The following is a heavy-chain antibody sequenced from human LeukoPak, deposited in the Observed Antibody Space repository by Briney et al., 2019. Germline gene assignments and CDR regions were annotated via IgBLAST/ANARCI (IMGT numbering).Heavy chain of an antibody. Sequence: GGSLRLSCAASGFTFGSYWMSWVRQAPGKGLEWVANMKYDGSEKYYVDSVKGRFTISRDNAKSSLYLQMNSLGAEDTAVYYCARDIEAAGLFLDYWGQGTLVTVSS. CDR3: ARDIEAAGLFLDY. J-gene: IGHJ4*02. CDR1: GFTFGSYW. CDR2: MKYDGSEK. D-gene: IGHD6-13*01. V-gene: IGHV3-7*01.